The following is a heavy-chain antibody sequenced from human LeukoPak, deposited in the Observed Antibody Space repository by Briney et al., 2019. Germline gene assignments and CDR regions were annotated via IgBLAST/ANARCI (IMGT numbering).Heavy chain of an antibody. Sequence: SQTLSLTCTVSGGSISGDNYYWTWIRQPAGKGLEWIGRVYTGGSANYNPSLKSRVTMSVDTSKNQFSLKLNSVTAADTALYYCAREEYFDGSGYYSRYFDSWGQGILVTVSS. CDR2: VYTGGSA. CDR3: AREEYFDGSGYYSRYFDS. CDR1: GGSISGDNYY. J-gene: IGHJ4*02. V-gene: IGHV4-61*02. D-gene: IGHD3-22*01.